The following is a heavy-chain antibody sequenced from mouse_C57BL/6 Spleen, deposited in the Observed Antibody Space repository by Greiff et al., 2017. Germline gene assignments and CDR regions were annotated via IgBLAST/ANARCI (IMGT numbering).Heavy chain of an antibody. V-gene: IGHV14-3*01. CDR2: IDPANGNT. D-gene: IGHD1-1*01. CDR1: GFNIKNTY. Sequence: VHVKQSVAELVRPGASVKLSCTASGFNIKNTYMHWVKQRPEQGLEWIGRIDPANGNTKYAPKFQGKATITADTSSNTAYLQLSSLPSEDTAIYYCAPLTAVVDWYFDVWGTGTTVTVSS. J-gene: IGHJ1*03. CDR3: APLTAVVDWYFDV.